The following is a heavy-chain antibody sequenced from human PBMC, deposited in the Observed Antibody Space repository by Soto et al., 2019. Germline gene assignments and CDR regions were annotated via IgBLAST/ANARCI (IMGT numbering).Heavy chain of an antibody. CDR3: ARGVLH. CDR1: GGSVSSDSYY. Sequence: SETLSLTCTVSGGSVSSDSYYWSWIRQPPGKGLEWIGYIYYSGSTKYNPSLKSRVTISVDTSKNQFSLKLSSVTAADTAVYYCARGVLHWGQGTLVTVLL. J-gene: IGHJ4*01. V-gene: IGHV4-61*01. CDR2: IYYSGST.